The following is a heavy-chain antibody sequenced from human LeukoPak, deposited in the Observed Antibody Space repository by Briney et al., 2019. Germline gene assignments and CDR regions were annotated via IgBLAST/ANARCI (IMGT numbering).Heavy chain of an antibody. D-gene: IGHD3-10*01. CDR2: ISAYNGNT. Sequence: ASVKVSCKASGYTFTSYGISWVRQAPGQGLEWMGWISAYNGNTNYAQKLQGRVTMTTDTSTSTAYMELRSLRSDDTAVYYCARAMVRGGGGPLTLNWFDPWGQGTLVTVSS. CDR3: ARAMVRGGGGPLTLNWFDP. J-gene: IGHJ5*02. CDR1: GYTFTSYG. V-gene: IGHV1-18*01.